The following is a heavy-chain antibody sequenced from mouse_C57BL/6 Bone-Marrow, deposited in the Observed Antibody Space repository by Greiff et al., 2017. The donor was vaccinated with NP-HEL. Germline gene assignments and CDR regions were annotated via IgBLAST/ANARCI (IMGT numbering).Heavy chain of an antibody. J-gene: IGHJ4*01. CDR1: GFTFSSYG. CDR2: ISSGGSYT. Sequence: EVHLVESGGDLVKPGGSLKLSCAASGFTFSSYGMSWVRQTQDKRLEWVATISSGGSYTYYPDSVKGRFTISSDNAKNPLYLQKSSLKSEDTSMYYCAKPFYYYAIDYWGQGTSVTVSS. V-gene: IGHV5-6*01. CDR3: AKPFYYYAIDY.